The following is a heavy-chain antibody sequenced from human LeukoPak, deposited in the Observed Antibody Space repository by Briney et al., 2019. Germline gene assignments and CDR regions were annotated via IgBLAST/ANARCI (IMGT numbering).Heavy chain of an antibody. CDR2: ISTSSSYI. D-gene: IGHD4/OR15-4a*01. V-gene: IGHV3-21*01. J-gene: IGHJ6*02. CDR3: ARDDYSDSPTYYNGMDV. Sequence: PGGSLRLSCTASGFTFNGYSMNWVRQAPGKGLEWVSSISTSSSYIYYADSVKGRFTISRDNAKSSLYLQMNSLRAEDTAVYFCARDDYSDSPTYYNGMDVWGQGTAVTVSS. CDR1: GFTFNGYS.